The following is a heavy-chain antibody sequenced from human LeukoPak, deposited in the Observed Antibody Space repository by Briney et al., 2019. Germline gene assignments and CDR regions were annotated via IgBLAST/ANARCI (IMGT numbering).Heavy chain of an antibody. Sequence: GGSLRLSCAASGFTFSSYWMSWVRQAPGKGLEWVSNIKRDGSEKYYVDSVKGRFTISRDNADNSLYPQMNSLRAEDTAFYYCARARDYGSGKANAFDIWGQGTMVTVSS. D-gene: IGHD3-10*01. CDR3: ARARDYGSGKANAFDI. J-gene: IGHJ3*02. CDR2: IKRDGSEK. V-gene: IGHV3-7*05. CDR1: GFTFSSYW.